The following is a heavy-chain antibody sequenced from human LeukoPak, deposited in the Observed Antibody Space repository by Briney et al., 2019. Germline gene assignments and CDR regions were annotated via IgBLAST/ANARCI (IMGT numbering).Heavy chain of an antibody. V-gene: IGHV1-69*05. J-gene: IGHJ3*02. D-gene: IGHD6-13*01. Sequence: ASVKVSCKASGGTFSCYAISWVRQAPGQGLEWMGGIIPIFGTANYAQKLQGRVTMTTDTSTSTAYMELRSLRSDDTALYYCARDSYSSSWYPDAFDIWGQGTMVTVSS. CDR2: IIPIFGTA. CDR3: ARDSYSSSWYPDAFDI. CDR1: GGTFSCYA.